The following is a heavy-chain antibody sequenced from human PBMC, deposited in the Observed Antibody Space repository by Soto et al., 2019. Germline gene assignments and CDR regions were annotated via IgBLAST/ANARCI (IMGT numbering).Heavy chain of an antibody. Sequence: SVKVSCKASGGTFSSYAISWVRQAPGQGLEWMGGIIPIFGTANYAQKFQGRVTITADESTSTAYMELSSLRSEDTAVYYCANFQLGVAQYFQNWGQGTLVTVSS. J-gene: IGHJ1*01. D-gene: IGHD6-19*01. CDR3: ANFQLGVAQYFQN. CDR2: IIPIFGTA. V-gene: IGHV1-69*13. CDR1: GGTFSSYA.